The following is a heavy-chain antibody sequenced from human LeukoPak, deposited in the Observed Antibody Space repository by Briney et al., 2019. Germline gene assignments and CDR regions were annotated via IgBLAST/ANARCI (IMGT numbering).Heavy chain of an antibody. CDR2: IRSKAYGGTT. J-gene: IGHJ6*02. CDR1: GFTFGDYA. CDR3: TRGSSGYYYYGMGV. V-gene: IGHV3-49*03. Sequence: GGSLRLSCTTSGFTFGDYAMSWSRQAPGKGLEWVGFIRSKAYGGTTECAASVKGRFTISRDDSKSIAYLQMNSLKTEDTAVYYCTRGSSGYYYYGMGVWGQGTTVTVSS. D-gene: IGHD6-19*01.